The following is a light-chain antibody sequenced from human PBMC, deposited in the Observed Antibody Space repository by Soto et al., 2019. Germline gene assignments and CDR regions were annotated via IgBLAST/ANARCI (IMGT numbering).Light chain of an antibody. CDR3: QSYDSSLSGSV. Sequence: QSVLTQPPSVSVAPGQRATISCTGSSSNIGAGYDVHWYQQPPGTAPKLLIYDNNNRPSGVPDRFSGSKSGTSASLAITGLQAVDESDYYCQSYDSSLSGSVFGGGTKLTVL. CDR2: DNN. V-gene: IGLV1-40*01. CDR1: SSNIGAGYD. J-gene: IGLJ2*01.